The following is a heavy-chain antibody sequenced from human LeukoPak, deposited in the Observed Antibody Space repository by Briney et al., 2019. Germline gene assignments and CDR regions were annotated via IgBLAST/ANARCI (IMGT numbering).Heavy chain of an antibody. Sequence: HGESLKISCKGSGYSFTSYWIGWVRQMPEKGLEWMGIIYPGDSDTRYSPSFQGQVTISADKSISTAYLQWSSLKAPDTAMYYCARLVGSGSYSLDPWGQGTLVTVSS. V-gene: IGHV5-51*01. CDR2: IYPGDSDT. CDR3: ARLVGSGSYSLDP. D-gene: IGHD3-10*01. J-gene: IGHJ5*02. CDR1: GYSFTSYW.